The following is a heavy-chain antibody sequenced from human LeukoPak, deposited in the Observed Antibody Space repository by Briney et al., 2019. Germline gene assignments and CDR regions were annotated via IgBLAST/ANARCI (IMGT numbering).Heavy chain of an antibody. Sequence: GRSLRLSCAASGFTFSSYAMHWVRQAPGKGLEWVALISYDGNYKYYADSVKGGFTISRDNSKNTLYLQMNSLRAVDTAMYYCARREISGWYVDYWGQGTLVTVSS. CDR2: ISYDGNYK. CDR3: ARREISGWYVDY. V-gene: IGHV3-30*04. J-gene: IGHJ4*02. D-gene: IGHD6-19*01. CDR1: GFTFSSYA.